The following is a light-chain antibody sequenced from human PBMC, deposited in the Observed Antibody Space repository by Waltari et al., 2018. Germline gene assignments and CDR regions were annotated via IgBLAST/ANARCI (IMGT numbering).Light chain of an antibody. CDR2: GDN. CDR1: SSHIRSNP. CDR3: AVWDNSLNGVV. Sequence: QSVLTQPPSASGTPGPRVTISCSGTSSHIRSNPVIWYQQLPGTAPSLLIYGDNRRPSGVPDRFSGSKSGTSASLAISGLQSEDEVDFYCAVWDNSLNGVVFGGGTKLTVL. J-gene: IGLJ2*01. V-gene: IGLV1-44*01.